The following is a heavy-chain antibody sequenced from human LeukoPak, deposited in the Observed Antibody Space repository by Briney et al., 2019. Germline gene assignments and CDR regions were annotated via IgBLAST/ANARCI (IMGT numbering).Heavy chain of an antibody. J-gene: IGHJ4*02. D-gene: IGHD2-15*01. Sequence: SETLSLTCTVSGGSISTYHWSWIRQPAGKGLEWIGRIYSNEDTRYNPSLKSQVTMSVDTSKNQFSLKLSSVTAADTAVYYCARAAGASGGQYFDYWGQGTLVAVSS. CDR2: IYSNEDT. CDR3: ARAAGASGGQYFDY. V-gene: IGHV4-4*07. CDR1: GGSISTYH.